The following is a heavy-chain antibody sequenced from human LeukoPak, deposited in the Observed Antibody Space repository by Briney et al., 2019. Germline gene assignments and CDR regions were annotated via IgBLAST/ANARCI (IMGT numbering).Heavy chain of an antibody. CDR1: GGSISSSSYY. CDR2: IFYSGTT. V-gene: IGHV4-39*01. D-gene: IGHD3-22*01. CDR3: GAFGIVVIRYYFDY. J-gene: IGHJ4*02. Sequence: PSETLSLTCTVSGGSISSSSYYWGWIRQSPGKGLEWIGSIFYSGTTYYNPSLKSRVTISVDTSKNQFSLKLSSVTAADTAVYYCGAFGIVVIRYYFDYWGQGTLVTVSS.